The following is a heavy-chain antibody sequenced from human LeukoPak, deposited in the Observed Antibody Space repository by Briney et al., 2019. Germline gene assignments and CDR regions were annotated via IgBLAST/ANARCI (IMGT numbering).Heavy chain of an antibody. J-gene: IGHJ4*02. CDR2: IYYGGST. CDR3: ARRLGNRLLDY. V-gene: IGHV4-59*08. CDR1: GGSISSYY. Sequence: SETLSLTCTVSGGSISSYYWNWIRQPPGRGLEWIGYIYYGGSTNYNPTLKSRVTISVDTSKNQFSLNLSSVTAADTAVYYCARRLGNRLLDYWGQGTLVTVSS. D-gene: IGHD7-27*01.